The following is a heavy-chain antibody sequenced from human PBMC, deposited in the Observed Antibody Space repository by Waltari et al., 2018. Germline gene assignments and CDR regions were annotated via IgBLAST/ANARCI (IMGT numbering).Heavy chain of an antibody. D-gene: IGHD5-18*01. J-gene: IGHJ3*02. CDR2: IYYSRST. CDR1: GGSISSSSYY. Sequence: QLQLQESGPGLVKPSETLSLTCTVSGGSISSSSYYWGWIRQPPGKGLEWIGSIYYSRSTYYNPSLKSRVTISVDTSKNQFSVKLSSVTAADTAVYYCARQTWIQLWLYAFDIWGQGTMVTVSS. CDR3: ARQTWIQLWLYAFDI. V-gene: IGHV4-39*01.